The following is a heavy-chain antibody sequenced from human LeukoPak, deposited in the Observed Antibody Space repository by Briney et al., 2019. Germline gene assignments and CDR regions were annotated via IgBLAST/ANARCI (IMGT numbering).Heavy chain of an antibody. D-gene: IGHD3-9*01. CDR2: ISAYNGNT. Sequence: ASVKVSCTASGYTSTSYGISWVRQAPGQGLEWMGWISAYNGNTNYAQKLQGRVTMTTDTSTSTAYMELRSLRSDDTAVYYCARVYDILTDYMNWFDPWGQGTLVTVSS. V-gene: IGHV1-18*01. CDR1: GYTSTSYG. J-gene: IGHJ5*02. CDR3: ARVYDILTDYMNWFDP.